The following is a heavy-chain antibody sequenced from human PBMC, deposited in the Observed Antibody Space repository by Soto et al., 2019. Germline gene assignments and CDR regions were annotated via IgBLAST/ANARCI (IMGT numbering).Heavy chain of an antibody. CDR3: AREAASDPSFYYHYMDV. CDR2: MNPDSGNT. J-gene: IGHJ6*03. CDR1: GYTFRNYN. Sequence: ASVKVSCKASGYTFRNYNINWVRQASGQGLEWMGWMNPDSGNTGYAEKFQGRVTMTRNSSISTAYMELSGLRSEDTAVYYCAREAASDPSFYYHYMDVWGKGTTVTVSS. V-gene: IGHV1-8*01. D-gene: IGHD3-10*01.